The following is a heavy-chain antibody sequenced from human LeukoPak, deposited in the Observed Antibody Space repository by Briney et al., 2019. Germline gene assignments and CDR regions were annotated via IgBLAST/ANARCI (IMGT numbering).Heavy chain of an antibody. CDR2: ISAYNGNT. CDR1: GCPFTNYA. V-gene: IGHV1-18*01. D-gene: IGHD1-7*01. Sequence: GASVKVSCKASGCPFTNYAYHWVRQAPGQGLEWMGWISAYNGNTNYAQKLQGRVTMTTDTSTSTAYMELRSLRSDDTAVYYCARVSKVELHFGDKPLYGMDVWGQGTTVTVSS. CDR3: ARVSKVELHFGDKPLYGMDV. J-gene: IGHJ6*02.